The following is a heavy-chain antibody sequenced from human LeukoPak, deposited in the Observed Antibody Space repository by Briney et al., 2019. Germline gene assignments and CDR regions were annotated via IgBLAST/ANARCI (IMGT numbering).Heavy chain of an antibody. CDR1: GLTFSRHG. J-gene: IGHJ4*02. V-gene: IGHV3-48*04. Sequence: GGSLRLSCVVSGLTFSRHGMTWLRQAPGKGLEWVSYISSSGSTIYYADSVKGRFTISRDNAKNSLYLQMNSLRAEDTAVYYCARGGLDDFWSGYSTSTHYFDYWGQGTLVTVSS. CDR2: ISSSGSTI. CDR3: ARGGLDDFWSGYSTSTHYFDY. D-gene: IGHD3-3*01.